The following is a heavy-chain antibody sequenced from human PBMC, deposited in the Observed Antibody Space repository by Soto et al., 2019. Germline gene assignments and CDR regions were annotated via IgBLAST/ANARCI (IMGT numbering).Heavy chain of an antibody. J-gene: IGHJ6*03. CDR2: MYYSGST. CDR3: ARGPYFDPIWNYYYTAG. Sequence: QVQLQESGPGLVKPSETLSLSCSVSGGAISGHYWSWVRQTPGKGLEWIGYMYYSGSTNNTPSLSSRVTLSVETSKNHFSPRLNSVTAADTAVYYCARGPYFDPIWNYYYTAGWGKGTTGTVSS. V-gene: IGHV4-59*11. D-gene: IGHD3-9*01. CDR1: GGAISGHY.